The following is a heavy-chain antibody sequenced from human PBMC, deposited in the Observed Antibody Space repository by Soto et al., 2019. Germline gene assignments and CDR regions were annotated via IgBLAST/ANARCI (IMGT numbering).Heavy chain of an antibody. Sequence: PGGSLRLSCAASGFTFSSYSMNWVRQAPGKGLEWVSSISSSSSTIYYADSVKGRFTISRDNAKNSLYLQMNSLRAEDTAVYYCARDDCSSGNIRGEYYFDYWGQGTLVTVSS. CDR1: GFTFSSYS. CDR2: ISSSSSTI. CDR3: ARDDCSSGNIRGEYYFDY. J-gene: IGHJ4*02. D-gene: IGHD6-19*01. V-gene: IGHV3-21*01.